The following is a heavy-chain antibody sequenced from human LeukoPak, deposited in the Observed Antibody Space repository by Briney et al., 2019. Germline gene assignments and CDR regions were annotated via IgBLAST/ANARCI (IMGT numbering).Heavy chain of an antibody. J-gene: IGHJ4*02. V-gene: IGHV3-30*02. CDR1: GFTFSSYG. D-gene: IGHD3-10*01. Sequence: PGGSLRLSCTASGFTFSSYGMHWVRQAHGKRLEWVALIAPDGRNIYYGDAVKGRLTISRDNSKNTLYLQVNSLRAEDTAVYYCAKHFAMLNYYGSAYFDYWGQGTLVSVSS. CDR3: AKHFAMLNYYGSAYFDY. CDR2: IAPDGRNI.